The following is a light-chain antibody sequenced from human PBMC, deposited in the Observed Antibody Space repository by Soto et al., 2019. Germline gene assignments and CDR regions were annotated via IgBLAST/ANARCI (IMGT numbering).Light chain of an antibody. V-gene: IGKV3-20*01. CDR1: QSVRSNY. J-gene: IGKJ2*01. Sequence: EIVLTQSPGTLSVSPGERATLSCRSSQSVRSNYLAWYQQKPGQAPRLLIYGASSRATGIPERFSGSGSGTDFTLIISRLEPEDFAVYYCQQYGISPYTFGQGAKLDIK. CDR3: QQYGISPYT. CDR2: GAS.